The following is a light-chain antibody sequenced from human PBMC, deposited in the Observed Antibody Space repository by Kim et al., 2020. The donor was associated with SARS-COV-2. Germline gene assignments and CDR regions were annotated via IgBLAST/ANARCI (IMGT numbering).Light chain of an antibody. CDR2: GKN. CDR1: GLRSYC. J-gene: IGLJ1*01. CDR3: NSRDSSGNDLYV. V-gene: IGLV3-19*01. Sequence: GETVRITCQGDGLRSYCASWYQQRPGQAPVLVISGKNNRPSGIPDRFSGSSSGNTASLTITWAQAEDEADYYCNSRDSSGNDLYVFGTGTKVT.